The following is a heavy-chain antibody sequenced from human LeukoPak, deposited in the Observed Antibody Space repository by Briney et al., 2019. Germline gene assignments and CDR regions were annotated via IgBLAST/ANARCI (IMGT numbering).Heavy chain of an antibody. Sequence: ESSETLSLTCTVSGVSISSSNSCWGWIRQPPGKGLEWIGSIYYSGNTYYNASLKSRVTISVDTAKNQFSLKLTSVTAADTAVYYCARHTGSGLFTLPGGQGTLVTVSS. V-gene: IGHV4-39*01. J-gene: IGHJ4*02. CDR2: IYYSGNT. D-gene: IGHD3-10*01. CDR1: GVSISSSNSC. CDR3: ARHTGSGLFTLP.